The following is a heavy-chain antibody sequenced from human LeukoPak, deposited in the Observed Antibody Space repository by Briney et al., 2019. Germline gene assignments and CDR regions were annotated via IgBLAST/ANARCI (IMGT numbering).Heavy chain of an antibody. CDR2: INAGNGNT. V-gene: IGHV1-3*01. Sequence: ASVKVSCKASGYTFTSYAMHWVRQAPGQRLEWMGWINAGNGNTKYSQKFQGRVTITRDTSASTAYMELSSLRSEDTAVYYCARDGAPGYCSGGSCYSFDYWGQRTLVTVSS. CDR3: ARDGAPGYCSGGSCYSFDY. J-gene: IGHJ4*02. CDR1: GYTFTSYA. D-gene: IGHD2-15*01.